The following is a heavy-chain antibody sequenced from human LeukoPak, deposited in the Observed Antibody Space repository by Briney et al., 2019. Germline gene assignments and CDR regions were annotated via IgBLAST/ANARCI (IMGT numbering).Heavy chain of an antibody. J-gene: IGHJ4*02. CDR3: ARDSSVVGATSRYFDY. Sequence: GASVRVSFKASVCTFISYAISWVRQAPGQGREWMGGIIPIFGTANYAQKFQGRVTITTDESTSTAYMELSSLRSEDTAVYYCARDSSVVGATSRYFDYWGQGTLVTVSS. CDR2: IIPIFGTA. CDR1: VCTFISYA. V-gene: IGHV1-69*05. D-gene: IGHD1-26*01.